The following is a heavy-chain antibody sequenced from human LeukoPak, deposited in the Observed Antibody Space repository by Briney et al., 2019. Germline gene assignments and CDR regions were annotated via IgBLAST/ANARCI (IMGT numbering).Heavy chain of an antibody. CDR3: AKDLRTYYDSSGPFDY. Sequence: TGGSLRLSCAASGFTFSSYWMHWVRQAPGKGLVWVSRIDTDGSNTAYADSVKGRFTISRDNAKNTLYLQMNSLRAEDTAVYYCAKDLRTYYDSSGPFDYWGQGTLVTVSS. D-gene: IGHD3-22*01. CDR2: IDTDGSNT. V-gene: IGHV3-74*01. J-gene: IGHJ4*02. CDR1: GFTFSSYW.